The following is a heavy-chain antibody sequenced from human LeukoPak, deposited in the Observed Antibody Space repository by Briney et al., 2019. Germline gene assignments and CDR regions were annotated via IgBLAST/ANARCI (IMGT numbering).Heavy chain of an antibody. CDR3: AKDLARIGARQSDY. CDR2: ISDSVDST. J-gene: IGHJ4*02. D-gene: IGHD6-6*01. Sequence: AGESLRLSCAASGFTFSNYAMSWVRQAPGKGLEWVSGISDSVDSTHYADSVKGRFTISRDNSKNMPYLQMNSPRADDTALYYSAKDLARIGARQSDYWGQGTLVTVSS. CDR1: GFTFSNYA. V-gene: IGHV3-23*01.